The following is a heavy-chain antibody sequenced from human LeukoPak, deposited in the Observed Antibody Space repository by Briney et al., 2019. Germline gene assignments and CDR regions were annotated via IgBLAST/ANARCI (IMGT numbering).Heavy chain of an antibody. V-gene: IGHV4-34*01. CDR1: GGSFSGYY. J-gene: IGHJ4*02. CDR2: INHSGST. Sequence: SETLSLTCAVYGGSFSGYYWSWIRQPPGRGLEWIGEINHSGSTNYNPSLKSRVTISVDTSKNQFSLKLSSVTAADTAVYYCARGLDYWGQGTLVTVSS. CDR3: ARGLDY.